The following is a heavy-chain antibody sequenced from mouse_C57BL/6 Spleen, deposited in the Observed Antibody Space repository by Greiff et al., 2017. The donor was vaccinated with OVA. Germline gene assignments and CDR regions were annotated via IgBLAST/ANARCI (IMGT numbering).Heavy chain of an antibody. Sequence: EVQVVESGGGLVKPGGSLKLSCAASGFTFSDYGMHWVRQAPEKGLEWVAYISSGSSTIYYADTVKGRFTISRDNAKNTLFLQMTSLRSEDTAMYYCARNYGSSYVSYYAMDYWGQGTSVTVSS. D-gene: IGHD1-1*01. CDR1: GFTFSDYG. J-gene: IGHJ4*01. CDR2: ISSGSSTI. V-gene: IGHV5-17*01. CDR3: ARNYGSSYVSYYAMDY.